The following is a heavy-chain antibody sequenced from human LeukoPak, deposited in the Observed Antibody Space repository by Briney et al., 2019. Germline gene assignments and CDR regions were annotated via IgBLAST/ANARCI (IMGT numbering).Heavy chain of an antibody. CDR1: GFTFNTYS. V-gene: IGHV3-48*01. J-gene: IGHJ4*02. CDR3: ARGSHYFDY. CDR2: ISSSSSTM. Sequence: QTGGSLRLSCAASGFTFNTYSMTWVRQTPGKGLERVSYISSSSSTMYYADSVKGRFTISRDNAKNSLYLQMSSLRGEDTAVYYCARGSHYFDYWGQGILVTVSS.